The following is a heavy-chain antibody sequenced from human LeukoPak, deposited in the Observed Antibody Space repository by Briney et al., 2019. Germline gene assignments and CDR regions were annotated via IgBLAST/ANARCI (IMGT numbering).Heavy chain of an antibody. CDR1: GFIFSDYY. CDR2: ISSSGTYT. D-gene: IGHD2-2*01. J-gene: IGHJ3*02. CDR3: AKSLRGDCDSTSCWAALDI. Sequence: PGGSLRLSCAASGFIFSDYYTSWVRQAPGKGLEWVSYISSSGTYTNYVDSVKGRFAISRDNAKNSLYLQMNSLRAWDTAIYYCAKSLRGDCDSTSCWAALDIWGQGTVVTVSS. V-gene: IGHV3-11*03.